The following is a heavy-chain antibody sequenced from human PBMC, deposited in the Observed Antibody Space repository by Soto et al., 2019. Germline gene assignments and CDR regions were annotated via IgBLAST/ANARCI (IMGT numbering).Heavy chain of an antibody. J-gene: IGHJ6*03. CDR2: IIPILGIA. Sequence: QAQLVQSGAEVKKPGSSVKVSCKASGDTFSSFTINWVRQAPGQGLKWMGRIIPILGIANYAQKFQGRVTITADKSTSTAYMELSSLRSEDTAVYYCARGVQDQQLKYYYYYMDVWGKGTTVTVSS. CDR3: ARGVQDQQLKYYYYYMDV. D-gene: IGHD2-2*01. V-gene: IGHV1-69*02. CDR1: GDTFSSFT.